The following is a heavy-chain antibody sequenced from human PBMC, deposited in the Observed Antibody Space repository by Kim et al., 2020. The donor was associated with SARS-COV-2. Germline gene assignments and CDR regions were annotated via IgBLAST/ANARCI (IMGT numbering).Heavy chain of an antibody. CDR1: GYTFTSYA. V-gene: IGHV1-3*01. CDR2: INAGNGNT. CDR3: AREPESGDGTTGIYFDY. Sequence: ASVKVSCKASGYTFTSYAMHWVRQAPGQRLEWMGWINAGNGNTKYSQKFQGRVTITRDTSASTAYMELSSLRSEDTAVYYCAREPESGDGTTGIYFDYWGQGTLVTVSS. D-gene: IGHD1-1*01. J-gene: IGHJ4*02.